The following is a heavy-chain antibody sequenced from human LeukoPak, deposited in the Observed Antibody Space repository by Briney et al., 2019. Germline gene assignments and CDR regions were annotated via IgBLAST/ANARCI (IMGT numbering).Heavy chain of an antibody. J-gene: IGHJ5*02. V-gene: IGHV4-59*01. Sequence: SETLSLTCTVSGGSLSSYYWSWIRQPPGKGLEWIGYIYYSGNTNYNPSLKSRVTISVDTSKNQFSLKLSSVTAADTAMYYCARVFVYCSGGSCYWGWFDPWGQGTLVTVSS. CDR3: ARVFVYCSGGSCYWGWFDP. CDR2: IYYSGNT. D-gene: IGHD2-15*01. CDR1: GGSLSSYY.